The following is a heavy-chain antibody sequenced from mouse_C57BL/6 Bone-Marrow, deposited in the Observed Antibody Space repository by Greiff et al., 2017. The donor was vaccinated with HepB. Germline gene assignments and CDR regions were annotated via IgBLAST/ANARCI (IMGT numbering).Heavy chain of an antibody. CDR1: GYTFTSYW. CDR2: IDPSDSYT. D-gene: IGHD1-1*01. J-gene: IGHJ2*01. V-gene: IGHV1-50*01. Sequence: QVQLQQPGAELVKPGASVKLSCKASGYTFTSYWMQWVKQRPGQGLEWIGEIDPSDSYTNYNQKFKGKATLTVDKSSSTAYMQRSSLTSEDSAVYYCYYGSSYYWGQGTTLTVSS. CDR3: YYGSSYY.